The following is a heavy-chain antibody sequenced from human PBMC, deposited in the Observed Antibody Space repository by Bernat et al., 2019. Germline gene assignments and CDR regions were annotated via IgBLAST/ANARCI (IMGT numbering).Heavy chain of an antibody. CDR1: GFTFSSYG. CDR2: ISYDGSNK. D-gene: IGHD2-15*01. J-gene: IGHJ4*02. V-gene: IGHV3-30*18. Sequence: VQLVESGGGLVKPGGSLRLSCAASGFTFSSYGMHWVRQAPGKGLEWVAVISYDGSNKYYADSVKGRFTISRDNSKNTLYLQMNSLRAEDTAVYYCAKDPVVGWRLRSGPQAQTHFDYWGQGTLVTVSS. CDR3: AKDPVVGWRLRSGPQAQTHFDY.